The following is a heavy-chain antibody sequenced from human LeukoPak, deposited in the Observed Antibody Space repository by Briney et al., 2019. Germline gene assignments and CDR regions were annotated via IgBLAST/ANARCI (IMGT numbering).Heavy chain of an antibody. CDR3: ARTYYYDSSGYPFDY. CDR2: INLSGGST. V-gene: IGHV1-46*01. D-gene: IGHD3-22*01. Sequence: ASVKVSCKASGYTFTSYYMHWVRQAPGQGLEWVGIINLSGGSTSYAQKFQGRVTMTRDMSTSTVYMELSSLRSEDTAVYYCARTYYYDSSGYPFDYWGQGTLVTVSS. J-gene: IGHJ4*02. CDR1: GYTFTSYY.